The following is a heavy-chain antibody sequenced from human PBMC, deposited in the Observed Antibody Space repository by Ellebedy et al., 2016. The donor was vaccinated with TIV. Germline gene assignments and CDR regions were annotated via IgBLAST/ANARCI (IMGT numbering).Heavy chain of an antibody. CDR2: ISAYNGNT. J-gene: IGHJ5*02. Sequence: ASVKVSCXASGYTFTGYYMHWVRQAPGQGLEWMGWISAYNGNTNYAQKLQGRVTMTTDTSTSTAYMELRSLRSDDTAVYYCARGRVVDTAMVTEWWFNPWGQGTLVTVSS. CDR1: GYTFTGYY. V-gene: IGHV1-18*04. D-gene: IGHD5-18*01. CDR3: ARGRVVDTAMVTEWWFNP.